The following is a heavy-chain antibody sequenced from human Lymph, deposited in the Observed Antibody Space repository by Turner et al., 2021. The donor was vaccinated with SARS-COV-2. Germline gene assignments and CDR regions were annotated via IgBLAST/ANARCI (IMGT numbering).Heavy chain of an antibody. CDR3: AKDPGYCSGGSCYSRTYFDF. CDR1: VFTFDDYA. V-gene: IGHV3-43*02. Sequence: EVHLVASGGGVVQPGGSLILSCAASVFTFDDYAMHWVRQAPGNGLEWVSLISGDGGGTYYADSVKGRFTISRDNSKNSLSLQMNSLRAEDTALYYCAKDPGYCSGGSCYSRTYFDFWGQGTLVTVSA. CDR2: ISGDGGGT. D-gene: IGHD2-15*01. J-gene: IGHJ4*02.